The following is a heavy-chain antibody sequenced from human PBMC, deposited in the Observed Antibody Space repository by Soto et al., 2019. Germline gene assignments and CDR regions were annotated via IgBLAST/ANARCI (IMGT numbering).Heavy chain of an antibody. CDR2: IFYTGST. CDR3: ASPMVRTNDAFDI. J-gene: IGHJ3*02. CDR1: GGSITSANSY. V-gene: IGHV4-30-4*01. Sequence: PSETLSLTCGVSGGSITSANSYWSWIRQPPRKGLEWIGSIFYTGSTYYHPSLKSRVTISLDTSKNQLSLRLSSVTAADTAVYYCASPMVRTNDAFDIWGHGTMVTVSS. D-gene: IGHD3-10*01.